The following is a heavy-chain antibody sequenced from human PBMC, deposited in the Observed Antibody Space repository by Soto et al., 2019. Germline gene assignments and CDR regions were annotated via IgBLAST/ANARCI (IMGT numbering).Heavy chain of an antibody. Sequence: QVQLQQWGAGLLKPSETLSLTCAVYGGSFSGYYWSWIRQPPGQGLEWIGEINHSGSTNYNPSLKSRVTISVDTSKNQFSLKLSSVTAADTAVYYCARLLVGATFYYWGQGTLVTVSS. CDR2: INHSGST. CDR1: GGSFSGYY. D-gene: IGHD1-26*01. V-gene: IGHV4-34*01. J-gene: IGHJ4*02. CDR3: ARLLVGATFYY.